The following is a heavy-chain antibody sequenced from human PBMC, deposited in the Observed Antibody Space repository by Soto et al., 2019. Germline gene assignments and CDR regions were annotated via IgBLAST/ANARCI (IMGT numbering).Heavy chain of an antibody. CDR3: VGDHAVMSHYYGMDV. J-gene: IGHJ6*04. CDR2: VFYSGTN. Sequence: QVQLQESGPGLVKPSQTLSLICTVSGGYISNDGCYWRWLRQHPGKSLEWIGYVFYSGTNYYPPSCKSRITLSVDTSRNQFSLKLHSLTAADTVVYYCVGDHAVMSHYYGMDVWGKGTPVTIAS. V-gene: IGHV4-31*03. CDR1: GGYISNDGCY.